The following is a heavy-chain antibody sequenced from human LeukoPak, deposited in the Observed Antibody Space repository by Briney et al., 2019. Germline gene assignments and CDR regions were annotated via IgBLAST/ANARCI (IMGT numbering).Heavy chain of an antibody. CDR1: GFTFSSYE. Sequence: GGSLRLSCAASGFTFSSYEMNWVRQAPGKGLEWVSAISGSGGSTYYADSVKGRFTISRDNSKNTLYLQMNSLRAEDTAVYYCAKEYGDYLTNFDYWGQGTLVTVSS. J-gene: IGHJ4*02. CDR3: AKEYGDYLTNFDY. CDR2: ISGSGGST. D-gene: IGHD4-17*01. V-gene: IGHV3-23*01.